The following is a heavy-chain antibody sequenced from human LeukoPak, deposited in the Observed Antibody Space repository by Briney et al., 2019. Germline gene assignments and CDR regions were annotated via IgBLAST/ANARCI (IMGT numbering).Heavy chain of an antibody. D-gene: IGHD3-10*01. CDR3: ATQGAGSSDYFDY. Sequence: ASVKASCKASGYTFTGYYMHWVRQAPGQGLEWMGWINPNSGGANYAQKFQGRVTMTRDTSISTAYMELSRLRSDDTAVYYCATQGAGSSDYFDYWGQGTLVTVSS. CDR2: INPNSGGA. J-gene: IGHJ4*02. V-gene: IGHV1-2*02. CDR1: GYTFTGYY.